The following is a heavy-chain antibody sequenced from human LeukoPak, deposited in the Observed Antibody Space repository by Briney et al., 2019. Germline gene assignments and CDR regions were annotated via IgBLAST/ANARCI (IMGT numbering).Heavy chain of an antibody. V-gene: IGHV4-31*03. D-gene: IGHD3/OR15-3a*01. CDR1: GASVTSGDYY. J-gene: IGHJ6*02. Sequence: PSQTLSLTCTVSGASVTSGDYYWSWIRQHPGKGLEWIGSVYYTGDTYYSPSLKSRVAISADTSKNQFSLKVNSVTPADTAVYYCAGDRPHPRRHFDFGTGYDGNYGMDVWGQGTTVTVYS. CDR2: VYYTGDT. CDR3: AGDRPHPRRHFDFGTGYDGNYGMDV.